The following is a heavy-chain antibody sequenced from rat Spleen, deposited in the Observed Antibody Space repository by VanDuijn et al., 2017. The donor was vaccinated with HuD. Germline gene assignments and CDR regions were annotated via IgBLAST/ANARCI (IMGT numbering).Heavy chain of an antibody. V-gene: IGHV5-29*01. Sequence: EVQLVESGGGLVQPGRSLKLSCAASGFTFSNYGMAWVRQAPTKGLEWVATISYDGSSTYYPDSVKGRFTISRDTAKSTLYLQMNSLRSEDTATYYCTRDWDYWGQGVMVTVSS. CDR1: GFTFSNYG. CDR2: ISYDGSST. J-gene: IGHJ2*01. CDR3: TRDWDY.